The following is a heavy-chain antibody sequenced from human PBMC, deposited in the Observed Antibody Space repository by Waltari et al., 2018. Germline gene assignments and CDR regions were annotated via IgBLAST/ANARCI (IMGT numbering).Heavy chain of an antibody. Sequence: ETLSLTCTVSGGSISSSSYYWGWIRQPPGKGLEWIGSIYYSGSTYYNPSLKSRVTISVDTSKNQFSLKLSSVTAADTAVYYCARSLRFLEWLLYTNVYYYYMDVWGKGTTVTVSS. J-gene: IGHJ6*03. D-gene: IGHD3-3*01. CDR2: IYYSGST. CDR1: GGSISSSSYY. V-gene: IGHV4-39*01. CDR3: ARSLRFLEWLLYTNVYYYYMDV.